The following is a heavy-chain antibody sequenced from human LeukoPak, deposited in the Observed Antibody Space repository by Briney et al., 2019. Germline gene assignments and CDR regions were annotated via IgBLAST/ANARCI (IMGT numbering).Heavy chain of an antibody. CDR3: GRGGRGYSYEIDQ. V-gene: IGHV4-59*01. Sequence: SSETLSLTCTVSGGSISTFYWSWLRQPPGKGLEYIGYIDYTWSTDYNPSLKSRVATSIDTSKNQFSLKLTSVTAADTAVYFCGRGGRGYSYEIDQWGQGTLVIVSS. J-gene: IGHJ4*02. CDR1: GGSISTFY. CDR2: IDYTWST. D-gene: IGHD5-18*01.